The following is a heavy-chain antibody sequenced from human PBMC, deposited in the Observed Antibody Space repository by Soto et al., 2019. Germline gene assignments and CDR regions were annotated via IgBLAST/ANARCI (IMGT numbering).Heavy chain of an antibody. CDR2: IYYSGST. CDR3: ARYAQTYYYDSSGSLLDY. D-gene: IGHD3-22*01. J-gene: IGHJ4*02. CDR1: GGSISSGGYY. Sequence: SATPSLTCTVSGGSISSGGYYWSWIRQHPGKGLEWIGYIYYSGSTYYNPSLKSRVTISVDTSKNQFSLKLSSVTAADTAVYYCARYAQTYYYDSSGSLLDYWGQGTLVTVSS. V-gene: IGHV4-31*03.